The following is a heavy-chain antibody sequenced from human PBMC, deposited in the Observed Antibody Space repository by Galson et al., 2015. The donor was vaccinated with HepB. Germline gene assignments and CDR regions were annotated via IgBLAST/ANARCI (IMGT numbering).Heavy chain of an antibody. Sequence: SLRLSCAASGFSFGSYAMSWVRQAPGKGLEWVSTVSGSGITTYYSDSVTGRFTISRDNSKNTVNLHMSSLRAEDTAIYYCAKDPHYDFYSGKGTTFHSWGQGTLVTISS. CDR2: VSGSGITT. D-gene: IGHD3-3*01. J-gene: IGHJ4*02. V-gene: IGHV3-23*01. CDR1: GFSFGSYA. CDR3: AKDPHYDFYSGKGTTFHS.